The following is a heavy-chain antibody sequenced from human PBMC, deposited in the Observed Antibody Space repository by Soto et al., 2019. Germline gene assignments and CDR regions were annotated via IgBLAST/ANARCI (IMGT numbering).Heavy chain of an antibody. CDR2: IKQDGSEK. Sequence: EVQLLESGGGLVQPGGSLRLSCAASGFTFSSYWMSWVRQAPGKGLEWVANIKQDGSEKYYVDSVKGRFTISRDNAKNSLYLQMNSLRAEDTAVYYCARDSGYPAAGTGGDLDYWGQGTLVTVSS. V-gene: IGHV3-7*03. CDR1: GFTFSSYW. D-gene: IGHD6-13*01. J-gene: IGHJ4*02. CDR3: ARDSGYPAAGTGGDLDY.